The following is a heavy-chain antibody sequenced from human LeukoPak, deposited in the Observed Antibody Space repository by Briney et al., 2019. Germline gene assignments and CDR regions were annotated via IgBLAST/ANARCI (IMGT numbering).Heavy chain of an antibody. V-gene: IGHV5-51*01. CDR1: GXSFTTYW. Sequence: GESLKISFKGSGXSFTTYWIAWVRQMPGKGMEWMGIFYPGDSETRYNPPFQGQVTISADRSINTAHLQWSSLKASDTAMYFCARQEGASGWSYWGQGTLVTVSS. D-gene: IGHD6-19*01. CDR2: FYPGDSET. J-gene: IGHJ4*02. CDR3: ARQEGASGWSY.